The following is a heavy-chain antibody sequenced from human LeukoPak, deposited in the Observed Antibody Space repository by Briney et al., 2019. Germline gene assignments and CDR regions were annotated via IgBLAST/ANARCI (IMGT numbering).Heavy chain of an antibody. V-gene: IGHV1-8*01. D-gene: IGHD2-15*01. Sequence: HRASVKVSCKASGYTFTSYDINWVRQATGQGLEWMGWMNPNSGNTGYAQKFQGRVTMTRNTSISTAYTELSSLRSEDTAVYYCARAVHCSGGSCRDYWGQGTLVTVSS. J-gene: IGHJ4*02. CDR3: ARAVHCSGGSCRDY. CDR2: MNPNSGNT. CDR1: GYTFTSYD.